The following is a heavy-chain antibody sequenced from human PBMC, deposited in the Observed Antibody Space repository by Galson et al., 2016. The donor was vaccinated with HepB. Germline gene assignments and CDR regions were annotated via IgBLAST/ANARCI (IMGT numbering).Heavy chain of an antibody. Sequence: SLRLSCAASGFTFSSYGMHWVRQAPGKGLEWVAVISNDGSNKYYADSVKGRLTISRDNSKNTLYLQMNSLRVEDTAVYYCAKSSYYGSGTYDGAFDIWGRGTMVTVSS. CDR3: AKSSYYGSGTYDGAFDI. J-gene: IGHJ3*02. CDR1: GFTFSSYG. V-gene: IGHV3-30*18. CDR2: ISNDGSNK. D-gene: IGHD3-10*01.